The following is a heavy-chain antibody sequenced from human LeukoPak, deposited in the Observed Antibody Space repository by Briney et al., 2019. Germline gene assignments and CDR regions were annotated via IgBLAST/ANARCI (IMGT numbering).Heavy chain of an antibody. CDR1: GFTFSSYA. CDR3: AKDDRRYCSSTSWLDSFDP. Sequence: GGSLRLSCGASGFTFSSYAMSWVRQAPGKGLEWVSAIRGSGGSTYYADSVKDRLTISRDKSQNTLHLQMNSLRADDRAVYYCAKDDRRYCSSTSWLDSFDPWGQGTLVTVSS. CDR2: IRGSGGST. D-gene: IGHD2-2*01. J-gene: IGHJ5*02. V-gene: IGHV3-23*01.